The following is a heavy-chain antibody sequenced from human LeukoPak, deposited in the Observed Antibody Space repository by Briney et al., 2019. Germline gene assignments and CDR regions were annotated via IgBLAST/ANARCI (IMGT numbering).Heavy chain of an antibody. V-gene: IGHV3-30-3*01. D-gene: IGHD6-19*01. CDR2: ISYDGSNK. Sequence: GGSLRLSCAASGFTFSSYAMHWVRQAPGKGLEWVAVISYDGSNKYYADSVKGRFTISRDNSKSTLYLQMNSLRAEDMAVYYCATHYTSGWSQGFDYWGQGTLVTVSS. CDR3: ATHYTSGWSQGFDY. CDR1: GFTFSSYA. J-gene: IGHJ4*02.